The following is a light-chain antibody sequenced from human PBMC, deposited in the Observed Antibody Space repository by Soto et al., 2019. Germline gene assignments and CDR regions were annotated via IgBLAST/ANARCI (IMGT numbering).Light chain of an antibody. CDR3: QQYNAYPWT. V-gene: IGKV1-5*03. CDR1: QTISTW. Sequence: DIQMTQSPSTLSASLGDSLTITSRASQTISTWLAWYQQKPGRAPKLLIYKASSLQSDVRSGFSGSGSGTEFTLTISSLQPDDYATYYCQQYNAYPWTFGQGTKVDIK. CDR2: KAS. J-gene: IGKJ1*01.